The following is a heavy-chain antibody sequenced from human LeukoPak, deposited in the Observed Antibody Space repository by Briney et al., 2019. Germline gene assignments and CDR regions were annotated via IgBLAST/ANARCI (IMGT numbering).Heavy chain of an antibody. J-gene: IGHJ6*02. CDR1: GFTFSNYA. D-gene: IGHD6-13*01. Sequence: GGSLRLSCAAPGFTFSNYAMHWVRQAPGKGLEWVAVMSYDGSNKYHADSVKGRFTISRDNSKNTLYLQMNSLTAEDTAVYYCARAVREQQLVHYYFFDMDVWGQGTTVTVSS. CDR3: ARAVREQQLVHYYFFDMDV. V-gene: IGHV3-30-3*01. CDR2: MSYDGSNK.